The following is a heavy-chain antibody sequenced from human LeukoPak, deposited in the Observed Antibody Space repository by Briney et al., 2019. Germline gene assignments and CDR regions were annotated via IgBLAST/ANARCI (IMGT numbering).Heavy chain of an antibody. CDR1: GFTFSSYA. CDR3: ARESRPRIVVGLIGRLGHSWFDP. J-gene: IGHJ5*02. Sequence: GGSLRLSCAASGFTFSSYAMSWVRQAPGKGLEWVSAISGSGGSTYYADSVKGRFTISRDNSKNTLYLQMNSLRAEDTAVYYCARESRPRIVVGLIGRLGHSWFDPWGQGTLVTVSS. CDR2: ISGSGGST. V-gene: IGHV3-23*01. D-gene: IGHD2-15*01.